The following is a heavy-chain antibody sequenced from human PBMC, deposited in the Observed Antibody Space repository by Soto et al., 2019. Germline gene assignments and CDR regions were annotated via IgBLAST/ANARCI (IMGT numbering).Heavy chain of an antibody. D-gene: IGHD3-9*01. CDR2: ISHSGST. CDR3: ARASRGGITIIYY. V-gene: IGHV4-34*01. CDR1: GESFSGYY. J-gene: IGHJ4*02. Sequence: QVQLQQWGAGLLKPSETLSLTCAVYGESFSGYYWSWIRQPPGKGLEWIGEISHSGSTNYNPSLKSRVTISVDTSKNQFSLKLSSVTAADTAVYYCARASRGGITIIYYWGQGTLVTVSS.